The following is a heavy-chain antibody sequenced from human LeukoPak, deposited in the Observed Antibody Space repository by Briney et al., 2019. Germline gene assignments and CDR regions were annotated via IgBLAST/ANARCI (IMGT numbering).Heavy chain of an antibody. D-gene: IGHD2/OR15-2a*01. CDR1: GFTFSSYA. V-gene: IGHV3-23*01. CDR3: ARGIYDFTSFDY. CDR2: ISGSGDNT. Sequence: GSLRLSCIASGFTFSSYAMIWVRQAPGKGLEWISGISGSGDNTYYADSVKGRFTISRDNFRNRLFLQMNSLRAEDTAIYYCARGIYDFTSFDYWGQGTLVTVSS. J-gene: IGHJ4*02.